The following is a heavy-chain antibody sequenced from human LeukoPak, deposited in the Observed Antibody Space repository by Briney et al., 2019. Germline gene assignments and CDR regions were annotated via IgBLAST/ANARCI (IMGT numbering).Heavy chain of an antibody. CDR2: ISYSGST. CDR3: ARDHVGVGYAFDI. CDR1: GGSISNYY. D-gene: IGHD1-26*01. Sequence: SETLSLTCTVSGGSISNYYWSWIRQPPGKGLEWIGYISYSGSTNYNPSLKSRVTISVDTSKNQFSLKLSSVTAADTAVYYCARDHVGVGYAFDIWGQGTVVTVSS. J-gene: IGHJ3*02. V-gene: IGHV4-59*01.